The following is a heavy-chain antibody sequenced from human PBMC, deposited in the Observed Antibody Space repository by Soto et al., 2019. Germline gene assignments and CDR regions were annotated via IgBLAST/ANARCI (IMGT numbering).Heavy chain of an antibody. V-gene: IGHV3-15*07. CDR1: GFTFSNAW. CDR2: IKSKTDGGTT. CDR3: TTAEKRGVTGRFEYYYYGMDV. J-gene: IGHJ6*02. Sequence: GGSLRLSCAASGFTFSNAWMNWVRQAPGKGLEWVGRIKSKTDGGTTDYAAPVKGRFTISRDDSKNTLYLQMNSLKTEDTAVYYCTTAEKRGVTGRFEYYYYGMDVWGQGTTVTVSS. D-gene: IGHD3-10*01.